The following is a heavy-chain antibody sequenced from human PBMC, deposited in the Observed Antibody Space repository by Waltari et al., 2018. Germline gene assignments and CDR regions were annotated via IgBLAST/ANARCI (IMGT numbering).Heavy chain of an antibody. CDR2: IIPIFGTA. J-gene: IGHJ4*02. V-gene: IGHV1-69*01. D-gene: IGHD5-12*01. Sequence: QVQLVQSGAEVKKPGSSVKVSCKASGGTFSSYAISWVRQAPGQGLEWMGGIIPIFGTANYAQKFQGRVTITAEESTSTADMELSSLRSEDTAVYYCARGATSSGYDLDAELCYWGQGTLVTVSS. CDR1: GGTFSSYA. CDR3: ARGATSSGYDLDAELCY.